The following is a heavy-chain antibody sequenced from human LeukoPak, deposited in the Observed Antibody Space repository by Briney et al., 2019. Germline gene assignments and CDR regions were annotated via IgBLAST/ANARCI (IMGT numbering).Heavy chain of an antibody. J-gene: IGHJ4*02. CDR1: GGSIRSSSYY. CDR2: IYYSGST. Sequence: SETLSLTCTVPGGSIRSSSYYWGWIRQPPGKGLEWIGSIYYSGSTYYGPSPKSRVTISVDTSKNQFSLKLSSVTAADTAVYYCATPSGSSDYWGQGTLVTVSS. V-gene: IGHV4-39*01. CDR3: ATPSGSSDY. D-gene: IGHD1-26*01.